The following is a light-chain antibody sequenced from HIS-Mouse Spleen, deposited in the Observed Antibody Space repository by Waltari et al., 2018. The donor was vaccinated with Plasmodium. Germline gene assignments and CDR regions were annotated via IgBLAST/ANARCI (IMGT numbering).Light chain of an antibody. Sequence: SYELTQPLSVSVALGQTARITCGGNNIGSKTVPWYQQKPGQAPVLVIYRDSNRPSGIPERFSGSNSGNTATLTISRAQAGDEADYYCQVWDSSTVFGGGTKLTVL. J-gene: IGLJ3*02. CDR3: QVWDSSTV. V-gene: IGLV3-9*01. CDR1: NIGSKT. CDR2: RDS.